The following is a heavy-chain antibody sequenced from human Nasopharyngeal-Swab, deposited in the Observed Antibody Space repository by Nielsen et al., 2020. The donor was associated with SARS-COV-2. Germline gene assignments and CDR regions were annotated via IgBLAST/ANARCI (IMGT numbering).Heavy chain of an antibody. V-gene: IGHV3-30*04. D-gene: IGHD1-26*01. CDR2: ISYDGSNK. CDR1: GFTFSSYA. CDR3: ARPASGSYSYYFDY. Sequence: LSLTCAASGFTFSSYAMHWVRQAPGKGLEWVAVISYDGSNKYYADSVKGRFTISRDNSKNTLYLQMNSLRAEDTAVYYCARPASGSYSYYFDYWGQGTLVTVSS. J-gene: IGHJ4*02.